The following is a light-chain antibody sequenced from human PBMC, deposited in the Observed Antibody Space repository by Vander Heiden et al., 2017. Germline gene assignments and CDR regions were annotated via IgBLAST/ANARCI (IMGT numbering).Light chain of an antibody. CDR2: AAS. CDR1: QGISNY. J-gene: IGKJ1*01. CDR3: QKYDRAPQT. V-gene: IGKV1-27*01. Sequence: DIHMTHSPSSLSASVGDRVTITCRASQGISNYLAWYQQKPGKVPKLLIYAASTLQSGVPSRFSGSGSGTDFALTISSLQPEDVATYYCQKYDRAPQTFGQGTKVEIK.